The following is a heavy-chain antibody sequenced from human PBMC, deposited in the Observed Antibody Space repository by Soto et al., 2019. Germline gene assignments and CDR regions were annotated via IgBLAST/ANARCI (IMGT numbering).Heavy chain of an antibody. CDR1: GGTFSSYA. Sequence: SVKVSCKASGGTFSSYAISWVRQAPGQGLEWMGGIIPSFGTANYAQKFQGRVTITADKSTSTAYMELSSLRSEDTAVYYCAKTTYYDFWSGYFGAPNYYGMDVWGQGTTVTVSS. CDR2: IIPSFGTA. D-gene: IGHD3-3*01. J-gene: IGHJ6*02. CDR3: AKTTYYDFWSGYFGAPNYYGMDV. V-gene: IGHV1-69*06.